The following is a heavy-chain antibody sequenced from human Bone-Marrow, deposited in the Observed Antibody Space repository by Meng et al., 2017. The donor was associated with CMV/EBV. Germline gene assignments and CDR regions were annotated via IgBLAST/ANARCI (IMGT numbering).Heavy chain of an antibody. CDR1: GFTFSSYA. CDR2: ILCYGSNK. J-gene: IGHJ4*02. CDR3: ASKGVQGVLCYDFDF. Sequence: GESLKISCAASGFTFSSYAMHWVRQAPGKGLEWVAVILCYGSNKYYADSVTGRFTISRDNSRNTLYLQMRSWRAADTAVYYCASKGVQGVLCYDFDFWGQGTMVTVSS. D-gene: IGHD2-21*01. V-gene: IGHV3-30*14.